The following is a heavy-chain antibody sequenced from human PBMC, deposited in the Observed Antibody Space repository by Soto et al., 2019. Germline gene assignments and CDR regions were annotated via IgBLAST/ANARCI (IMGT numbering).Heavy chain of an antibody. CDR2: IYHSGST. CDR3: ARGNYDFWSGTYYYVTDV. V-gene: IGHV4-30-2*01. CDR1: GGAISSGGYS. D-gene: IGHD3-3*01. J-gene: IGHJ6*04. Sequence: SETVSLTCAVSGGAISSGGYSWSWIRQPPGKGLEWIGYIYHSGSTYYNPSLKSRVTISVDRSKNQFSLKLSSVTAADTAVYYCARGNYDFWSGTYYYVTDVWGKGTQVTVSS.